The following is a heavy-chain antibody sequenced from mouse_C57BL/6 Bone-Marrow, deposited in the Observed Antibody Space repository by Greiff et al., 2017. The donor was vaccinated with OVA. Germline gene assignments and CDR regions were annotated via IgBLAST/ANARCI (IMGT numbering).Heavy chain of an antibody. CDR1: GYTFTDYE. Sequence: QVQLQQSGAELVRPGASVTLSCKASGYTFTDYEMHWVKQTPVHGLEWIGAIDPETGGTAYNQKFKGKAILTADKSSSTAYMELRSLTSEDSAVYYGTRDYDYDRGGFDYWGQGTTLTVSS. CDR3: TRDYDYDRGGFDY. V-gene: IGHV1-15*01. D-gene: IGHD2-4*01. J-gene: IGHJ2*01. CDR2: IDPETGGT.